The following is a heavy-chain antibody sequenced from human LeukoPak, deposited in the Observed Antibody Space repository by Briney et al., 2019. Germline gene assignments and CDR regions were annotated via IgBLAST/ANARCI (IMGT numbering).Heavy chain of an antibody. CDR2: ISSSSSYI. CDR3: AKGSWMYNWNYGPLLDY. J-gene: IGHJ4*02. D-gene: IGHD1-7*01. V-gene: IGHV3-21*04. Sequence: PGGSLRLSCAASGFTFSSYSMSWVRQAPGKGLEWVSSISSSSSYIYYADSVKGRFTISRDNSKNTLYLQMNSLRAEDTAVYYCAKGSWMYNWNYGPLLDYWGQGTLVTVSS. CDR1: GFTFSSYS.